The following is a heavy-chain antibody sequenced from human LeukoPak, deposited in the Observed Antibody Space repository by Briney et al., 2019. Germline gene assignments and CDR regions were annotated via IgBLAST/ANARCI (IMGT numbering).Heavy chain of an antibody. J-gene: IGHJ4*02. Sequence: PSETLSLTCTVSGGSISSSSYYWGWIRQPPGKGLEWIGSIYYSGSTYYNPSLKSRVTISVDTSKNQFSLKLSSVTAADTAVYYCARHGDYYDSSGELFDYWGQGTLVTVSS. CDR3: ARHGDYYDSSGELFDY. D-gene: IGHD3-22*01. CDR2: IYYSGST. V-gene: IGHV4-39*01. CDR1: GGSISSSSYY.